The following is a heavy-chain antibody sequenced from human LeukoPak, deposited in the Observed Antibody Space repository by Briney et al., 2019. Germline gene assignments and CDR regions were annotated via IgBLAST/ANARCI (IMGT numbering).Heavy chain of an antibody. CDR1: GFTFSDYY. CDR3: AREGSSGWYAKY. Sequence: GGSRRLSWAASGFTFSDYYMSWIRQAPGKGLGWVSYISSSGSTIYYADSVKGRFTISRDNAKNSLFLQMNSLRAEATAVYYCAREGSSGWYAKYWGQGTLVTVSS. CDR2: ISSSGSTI. V-gene: IGHV3-11*04. D-gene: IGHD6-19*01. J-gene: IGHJ4*02.